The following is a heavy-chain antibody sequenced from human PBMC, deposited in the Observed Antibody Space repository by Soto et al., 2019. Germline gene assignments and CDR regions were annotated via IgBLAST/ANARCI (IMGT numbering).Heavy chain of an antibody. J-gene: IGHJ4*02. CDR3: ARDLSH. CDR1: GFPFSTYA. V-gene: IGHV3-48*02. Sequence: DVHLVESGGGLVQPGGSLRLSCAVSGFPFSTYAMHWVRQAPGKGLEWISYINSDSTTTFHADSVKGRFTVSRDNANNSLYLQRSSVRQLDTAVYYCARDLSHWGQGTLVTVSS. CDR2: INSDSTTT.